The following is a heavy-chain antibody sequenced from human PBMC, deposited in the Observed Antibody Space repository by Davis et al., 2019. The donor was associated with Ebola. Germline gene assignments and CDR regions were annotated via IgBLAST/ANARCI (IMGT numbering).Heavy chain of an antibody. CDR2: IYYSGST. CDR3: ARAGSSSWLYDY. CDR1: GASISSSNYY. J-gene: IGHJ4*02. Sequence: MPGGSLRPPCTVPGASISSSNYYWGWMRQPPGKGLAWIGSIYYSGSTYYNPSLKSRVTISVDTSKNQFSLKLSSVTAADTAVYYCARAGSSSWLYDYWGQGTLVTVSS. V-gene: IGHV4-39*07. D-gene: IGHD6-13*01.